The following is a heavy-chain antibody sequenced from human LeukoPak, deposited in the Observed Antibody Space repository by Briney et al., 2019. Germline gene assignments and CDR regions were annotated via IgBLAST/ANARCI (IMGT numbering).Heavy chain of an antibody. V-gene: IGHV4-30-2*01. D-gene: IGHD3-3*01. CDR2: IYHSGST. CDR3: ARECTIPRGTFDI. J-gene: IGHJ3*02. CDR1: GGSISSGGYY. Sequence: KPSETLSLTCTVSGGSISSGGYYWSWIRQPPGKGLEWIGYIYHSGSTYYNPSLKSRVTISVDRSKNQFSLKLSSVTAADTAVYYCARECTIPRGTFDIWGQGTMVTVSS.